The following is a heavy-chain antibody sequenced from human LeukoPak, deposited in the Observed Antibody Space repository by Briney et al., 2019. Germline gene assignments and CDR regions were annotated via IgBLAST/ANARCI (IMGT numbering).Heavy chain of an antibody. CDR3: ARGVAGPYYFAY. V-gene: IGHV4-34*01. CDR1: GGSFSGYY. D-gene: IGHD6-19*01. J-gene: IGHJ4*02. CDR2: INHSGST. Sequence: PSETLSLTCAVYGGSFSGYYWSWIRQPPGKGLEWIGEINHSGSTNYNPSLKSRVTISVDTSKNQFSLKLSSVTAADTAVYYCARGVAGPYYFAYWGQGTLVTVSS.